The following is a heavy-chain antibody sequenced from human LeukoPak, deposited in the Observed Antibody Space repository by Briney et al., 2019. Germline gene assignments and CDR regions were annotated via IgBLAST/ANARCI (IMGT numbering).Heavy chain of an antibody. CDR3: ARGGSIAVAGISYYYYYMDV. Sequence: GGSLRLSCAASGLTFNTYSMNWVRQAPGKGLEWVSSISSSSDYIYYADSMKGRFTISRDNAKNSLYLQMNSLRAEDTAVYYCARGGSIAVAGISYYYYYMDVWGKGTTVTISS. J-gene: IGHJ6*03. CDR1: GLTFNTYS. V-gene: IGHV3-21*01. D-gene: IGHD6-19*01. CDR2: ISSSSDYI.